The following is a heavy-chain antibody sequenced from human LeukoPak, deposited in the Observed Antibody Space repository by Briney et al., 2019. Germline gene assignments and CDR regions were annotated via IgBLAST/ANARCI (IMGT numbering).Heavy chain of an antibody. Sequence: PGGSLRLSCAASGFTFSSFSMNWVRQAPGKGLEWLSYILHNSATIYYANSVKGRFTISRDNAKNTLYLQMNSLRAEDTAVYYCARPYGRVAARPAYFDYWGQGTLVTVS. D-gene: IGHD6-6*01. CDR2: ILHNSATI. V-gene: IGHV3-48*04. J-gene: IGHJ4*02. CDR3: ARPYGRVAARPAYFDY. CDR1: GFTFSSFS.